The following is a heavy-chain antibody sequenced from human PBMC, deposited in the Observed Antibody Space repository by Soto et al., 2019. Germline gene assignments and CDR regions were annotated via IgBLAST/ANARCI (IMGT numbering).Heavy chain of an antibody. CDR2: IYYSGST. Sequence: TLSLTCNVSGFSISSGGYYWSWIRQHPGKGLEWIGYIYYSGSTYYNPSLKSRVTISVDTSKNQFSLKLSSVTAADTAVYYCARGVAPMVYAIRGAWFDPWGQGTLVTVSS. CDR3: ARGVAPMVYAIRGAWFDP. CDR1: GFSISSGGYY. V-gene: IGHV4-31*03. J-gene: IGHJ5*02. D-gene: IGHD2-8*01.